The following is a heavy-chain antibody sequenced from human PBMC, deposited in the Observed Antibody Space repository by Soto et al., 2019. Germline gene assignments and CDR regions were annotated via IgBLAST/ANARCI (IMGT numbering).Heavy chain of an antibody. CDR2: FDPEDGET. D-gene: IGHD3-10*01. J-gene: IGHJ4*01. CDR3: ASITMVRGVFDY. V-gene: IGHV1-24*01. CDR1: GYNLTELS. Sequence: ALVKVSCKVSGYNLTELSMHWVRQAPGKGLEWMGGFDPEDGETIYAQKFQGRVTMTEDTSTDTAYMELSSLRSEDTAVYYCASITMVRGVFDYWGHGTLVTVSS.